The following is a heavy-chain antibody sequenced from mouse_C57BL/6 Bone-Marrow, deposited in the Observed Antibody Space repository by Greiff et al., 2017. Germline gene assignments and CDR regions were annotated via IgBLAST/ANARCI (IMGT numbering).Heavy chain of an antibody. D-gene: IGHD1-1*01. CDR1: GYSFTDYN. V-gene: IGHV1-39*01. CDR3: ASHYGSSYNYALDY. CDR2: INPNYGTT. J-gene: IGHJ4*01. Sequence: EVQLQQSGPELVKPGASVKISCKASGYSFTDYNMNWVKQSNGKSLEWIGVINPNYGTTSYNQKFKGKATLTVHQSSSTAYMQLNSLTSEDSAVYYCASHYGSSYNYALDYWGQGTSVTVSS.